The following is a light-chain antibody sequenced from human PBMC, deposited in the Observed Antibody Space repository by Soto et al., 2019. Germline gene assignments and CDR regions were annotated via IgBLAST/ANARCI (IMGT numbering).Light chain of an antibody. V-gene: IGLV2-8*01. J-gene: IGLJ2*01. CDR1: SSDVGSYNY. CDR3: NSYAGNNNVYML. Sequence: QSALTQPPSASGSPGPSVTISCTGTSSDVGSYNYVSWYQQYPGKAPKLIIYEVSKRPSGVPDRFSGSKSGNTASLTVAGLQAEDEAAYFCNSYAGNNNVYMLFGGGTQLTVL. CDR2: EVS.